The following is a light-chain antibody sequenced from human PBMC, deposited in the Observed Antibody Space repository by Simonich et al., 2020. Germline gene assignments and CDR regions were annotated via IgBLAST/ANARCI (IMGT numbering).Light chain of an antibody. CDR2: WAS. CDR1: LSVLYSSNNKNY. CDR3: QQYYSTPHT. Sequence: DIVMTQSPDSLAVSLGERATINCKSSLSVLYSSNNKNYLAWYQQKPGTPPKLLIYWASTRESGVPDRFSGSGSGTDFTLTISSLQAEDVAVYYCQQYYSTPHTFGQGTKLEIK. J-gene: IGKJ2*01. V-gene: IGKV4-1*01.